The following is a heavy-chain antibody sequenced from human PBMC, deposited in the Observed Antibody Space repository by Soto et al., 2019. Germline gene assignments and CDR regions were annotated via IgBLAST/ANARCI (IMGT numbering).Heavy chain of an antibody. Sequence: SLXLSCATSGFTFDDYAMHWVRQAPGKGLEWVSGISWNSGSIGYADSVKGRFTISRDNAKNSLYLQMNSLRAEDTALYYCAKALVPAAIPAGAYYYYGMDVWGQGTTVTVSS. CDR1: GFTFDDYA. D-gene: IGHD2-2*02. CDR3: AKALVPAAIPAGAYYYYGMDV. CDR2: ISWNSGSI. J-gene: IGHJ6*02. V-gene: IGHV3-9*01.